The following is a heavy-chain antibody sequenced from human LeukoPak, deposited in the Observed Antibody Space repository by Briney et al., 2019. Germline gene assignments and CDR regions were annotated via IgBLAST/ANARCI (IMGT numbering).Heavy chain of an antibody. CDR3: ARDYGRYYYYGMDV. Sequence: GGSLRPSCAASGFTVSSNYMSWVRQAPGKGLEWVSVIYSGGSTYYADSVKGRFTIFRDNSKNTLYLQMNSLRAEDTAVYYCARDYGRYYYYGMDVWGQGTTVTVSS. J-gene: IGHJ6*02. V-gene: IGHV3-66*01. CDR1: GFTVSSNY. D-gene: IGHD1-26*01. CDR2: IYSGGST.